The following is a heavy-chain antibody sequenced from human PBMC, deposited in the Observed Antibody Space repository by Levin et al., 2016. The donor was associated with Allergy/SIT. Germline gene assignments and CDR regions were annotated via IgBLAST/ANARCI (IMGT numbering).Heavy chain of an antibody. V-gene: IGHV3-30-3*01. J-gene: IGHJ4*02. D-gene: IGHD4-17*01. Sequence: VRQAPGKGLEWVAVISYDGSNKYYADSVKGRFTISRDNSKNTLYLQMNSLRAEDTAVYYCAREGTTVTTFDYWGQGTLVTVSS. CDR2: ISYDGSNK. CDR3: AREGTTVTTFDY.